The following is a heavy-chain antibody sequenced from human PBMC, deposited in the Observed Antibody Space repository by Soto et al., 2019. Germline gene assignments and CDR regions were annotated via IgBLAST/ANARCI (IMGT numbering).Heavy chain of an antibody. CDR2: ISWNSDAI. V-gene: IGHV3-9*03. D-gene: IGHD1-26*01. J-gene: IGHJ4*02. Sequence: EVQLVESGGGLVQPGRSLRLSCAASGFTFDGYAMHWVRQVPGKGLEWVAGISWNSDAIGYADSVKGRFTLSRDNAKRSLHLEMNSLRTDDMALYYCAKGPSSAEWEVRYFDHWGQGTLVTVSS. CDR3: AKGPSSAEWEVRYFDH. CDR1: GFTFDGYA.